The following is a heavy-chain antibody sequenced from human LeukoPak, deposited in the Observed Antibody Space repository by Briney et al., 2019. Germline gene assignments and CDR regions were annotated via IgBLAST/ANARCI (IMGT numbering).Heavy chain of an antibody. CDR2: INWNGGSI. Sequence: GGSLRLSCVASGFTFGDYSMHWVRQVPGKGLEWVSGINWNGGSIGYADSVKGRFTISRDNAKNPLYLQMNSLRAEDTALYYCAKDGRFSGSPYFYYMDVWGKGTTITVS. J-gene: IGHJ6*03. D-gene: IGHD1-26*01. V-gene: IGHV3-9*01. CDR1: GFTFGDYS. CDR3: AKDGRFSGSPYFYYMDV.